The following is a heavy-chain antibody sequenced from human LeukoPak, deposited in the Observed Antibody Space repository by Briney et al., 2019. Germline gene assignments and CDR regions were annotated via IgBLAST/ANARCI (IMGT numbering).Heavy chain of an antibody. J-gene: IGHJ6*02. CDR1: GFTFSSYG. V-gene: IGHV3-33*08. CDR2: IWYGGSSK. Sequence: PGRSLRLSCAASGFTFSSYGMHWVRQAPGKGLEWVAVIWYGGSSKYYGDSVKGRFTISRDNSKNTLYLQRNSLRAEDTAVYYCARVGGAQTNERQGHVWWLPTPDYYYYYDMDVWGQGTTVTVSS. CDR3: ARVGGAQTNERQGHVWWLPTPDYYYYYDMDV. D-gene: IGHD5-12*01.